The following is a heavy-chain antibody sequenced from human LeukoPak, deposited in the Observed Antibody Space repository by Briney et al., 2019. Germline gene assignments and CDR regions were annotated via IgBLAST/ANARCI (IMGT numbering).Heavy chain of an antibody. J-gene: IGHJ4*02. V-gene: IGHV1-8*03. Sequence: ASVKVSCKASGYTFTSYDINWVRQATGQGLEWMGGMNHNSGNTGYAQKFQGRVTITRNTSISTAYMELSSLRSEDTAVYYCARGARRLWYSSSGYYYTHIDYWGQGTLVTVSS. CDR3: ARGARRLWYSSSGYYYTHIDY. CDR2: MNHNSGNT. D-gene: IGHD3-22*01. CDR1: GYTFTSYD.